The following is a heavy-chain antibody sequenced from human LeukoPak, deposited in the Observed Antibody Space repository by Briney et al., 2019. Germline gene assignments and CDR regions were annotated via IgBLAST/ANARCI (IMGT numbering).Heavy chain of an antibody. CDR2: ISSSSSYI. CDR1: GFTFSSYS. Sequence: GGSLRLSCAASGFTFSSYSMNWVRQAPGKGLEWVSSISSSSSYIYYADSVKGRFTISRDNAKNSLYLQMNSLRAEDTAVYYCARVSPYASSGYYPGVGFDPWGQGTLVTVSS. D-gene: IGHD3-22*01. J-gene: IGHJ5*02. CDR3: ARVSPYASSGYYPGVGFDP. V-gene: IGHV3-21*01.